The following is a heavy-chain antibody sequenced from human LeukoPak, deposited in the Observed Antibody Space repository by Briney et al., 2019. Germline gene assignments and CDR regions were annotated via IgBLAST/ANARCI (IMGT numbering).Heavy chain of an antibody. D-gene: IGHD4-17*01. CDR1: GYTLTELS. V-gene: IGHV1-24*01. CDR2: FDPEDGET. Sequence: ASVTVSCKVSGYTLTELSMHWVRQAPGKGLEWMGGFDPEDGETIYAQKFQGRVTMTEDTSTDTAYMELSSLRSEDTAVYYCATGFMTTVTHFDYWGLGTLVTVSS. CDR3: ATGFMTTVTHFDY. J-gene: IGHJ4*02.